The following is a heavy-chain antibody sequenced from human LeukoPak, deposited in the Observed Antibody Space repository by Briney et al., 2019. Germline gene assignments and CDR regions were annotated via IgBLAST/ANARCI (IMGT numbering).Heavy chain of an antibody. J-gene: IGHJ4*02. CDR3: ARQGYSSGNY. CDR1: GGSFSGYY. D-gene: IGHD6-19*01. Sequence: SETLSLTCDVFGGSFSGYYWSWIRQPPGKGLEWIGNIYYSGSTYYNPSLKSRVTISVDTSKNQLSLKLSSVTAADTAVYYCARQGYSSGNYWGQGTLVTVSS. CDR2: IYYSGST. V-gene: IGHV4-34*01.